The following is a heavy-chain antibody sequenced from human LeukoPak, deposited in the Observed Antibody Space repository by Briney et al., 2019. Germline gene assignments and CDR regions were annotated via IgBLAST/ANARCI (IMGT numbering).Heavy chain of an antibody. Sequence: SETLSLTCTVSGASISNYYWSWIRQPPGKGLEWIGYFYYSGSTNYNPSLKSRVTLSVDTSKSQFSTKLSSVTAADTAVYYCARGGSIVGATPHDTFDIWGQGTLVTVSS. D-gene: IGHD1-26*01. CDR1: GASISNYY. J-gene: IGHJ3*02. V-gene: IGHV4-59*01. CDR2: FYYSGST. CDR3: ARGGSIVGATPHDTFDI.